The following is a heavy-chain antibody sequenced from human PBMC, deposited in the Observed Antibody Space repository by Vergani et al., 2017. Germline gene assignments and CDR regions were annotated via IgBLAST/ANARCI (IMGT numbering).Heavy chain of an antibody. Sequence: VRLQESGPGLVKPSETLSLPCSVPGGSMSGYYWSWIRQPPGKELEWIGYMYHSGSTNYNPSLETRVTISGDTSKYQFSLKLNSVTAADTAGYYCGRVADFYGLGRRLLDLWGQGILVTVSS. V-gene: IGHV4-59*01. CDR2: MYHSGST. J-gene: IGHJ5*02. CDR1: GGSMSGYY. CDR3: GRVADFYGLGRRLLDL. D-gene: IGHD3-10*01.